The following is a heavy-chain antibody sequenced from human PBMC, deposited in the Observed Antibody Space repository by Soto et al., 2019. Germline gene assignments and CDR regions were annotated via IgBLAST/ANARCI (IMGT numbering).Heavy chain of an antibody. CDR3: ARFSKYYYGMDV. V-gene: IGHV4-30-4*01. Sequence: PSETLSLTCTVSGGSISSGNYYWSWIRQPPGKGLEWIGFISYSGSAYYNPSLKSRVTISVDTSKNQFSLNLSFVTAADTAVYYCARFSKYYYGMDVWGQGTTVTVSS. J-gene: IGHJ6*02. CDR2: ISYSGSA. CDR1: GGSISSGNYY.